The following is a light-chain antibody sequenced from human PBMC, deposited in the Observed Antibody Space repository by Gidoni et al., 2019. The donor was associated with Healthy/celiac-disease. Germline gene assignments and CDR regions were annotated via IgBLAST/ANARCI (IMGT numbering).Light chain of an antibody. CDR2: SNN. J-gene: IGLJ2*01. Sequence: QSVLTQPPSASWTPGQRVPISCSGSSSNIGSNTVNWYQQLPGTAPKLLIYSNNQRPSGVPDRFSGSKSGTSASLAISGLQSEDEADYYCAAWDDSLNGPVFGGGTKLTVL. CDR1: SSNIGSNT. V-gene: IGLV1-44*01. CDR3: AAWDDSLNGPV.